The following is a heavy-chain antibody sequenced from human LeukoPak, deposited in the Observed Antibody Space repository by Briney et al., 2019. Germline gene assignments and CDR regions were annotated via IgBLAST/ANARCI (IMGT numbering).Heavy chain of an antibody. CDR1: GGSFSGYY. D-gene: IGHD3-22*01. Sequence: SETLSLTCAVYGGSFSGYYWSWIRQPPGKGLEWIGEINHSGSTNYNPSLKSRVTISVDTSKNQFSLKLSSVTAADTAVYYCARGRPMIGRNWFDPWGPGTLVTVSS. CDR2: INHSGST. J-gene: IGHJ5*02. CDR3: ARGRPMIGRNWFDP. V-gene: IGHV4-34*01.